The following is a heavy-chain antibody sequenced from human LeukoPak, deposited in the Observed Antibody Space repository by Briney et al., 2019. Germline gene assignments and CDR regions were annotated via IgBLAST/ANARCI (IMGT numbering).Heavy chain of an antibody. Sequence: PSETLSLTCTVSGGSISSGGYYWSWIRQHPGKGLEWIGYIYYSGSTYYNPSLKSRVTISVDTSKNQFSLKLSSVTAADTAVYYRARVKVVDYYFDYWGQGTLVTVSS. D-gene: IGHD2-2*01. CDR2: IYYSGST. CDR1: GGSISSGGYY. V-gene: IGHV4-31*03. J-gene: IGHJ4*02. CDR3: ARVKVVDYYFDY.